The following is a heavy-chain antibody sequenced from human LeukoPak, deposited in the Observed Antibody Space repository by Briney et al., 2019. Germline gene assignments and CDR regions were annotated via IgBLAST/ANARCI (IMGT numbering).Heavy chain of an antibody. CDR2: IYPGDSDA. D-gene: IGHD3-10*01. Sequence: GESLKISCKGSGYSFTNYWIGWVRQMPGKGLKWMGIIYPGDSDARYSPSFQGQVTISADKSINTAYLQWSSLKASDTAMYYCARRSPLRGDAFDIWGQGTMVTVSS. V-gene: IGHV5-51*01. CDR1: GYSFTNYW. CDR3: ARRSPLRGDAFDI. J-gene: IGHJ3*02.